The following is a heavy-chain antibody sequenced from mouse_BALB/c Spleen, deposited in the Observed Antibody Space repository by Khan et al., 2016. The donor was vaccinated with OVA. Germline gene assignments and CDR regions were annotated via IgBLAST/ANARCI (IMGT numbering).Heavy chain of an antibody. CDR1: GYIFTSYW. V-gene: IGHV1-76*01. CDR3: ERKNALYYIDY. Sequence: QVQLKQSGAELVRPGASVKLSCKTSGYIFTSYWIHWVKQRSGQGLEWIARIYPGTDNAYYNERLKDKATLTADKSSSTAYMQLSSLKSEDSAVYFCERKNALYYIDYWGQGTTLTVSS. CDR2: IYPGTDNA. J-gene: IGHJ2*01.